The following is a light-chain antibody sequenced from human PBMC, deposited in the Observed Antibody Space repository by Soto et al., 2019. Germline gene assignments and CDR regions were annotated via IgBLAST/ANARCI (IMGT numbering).Light chain of an antibody. Sequence: DIVLTQSPGTLSLSPGERATLSCRASQRVGSTYLAWYQQKPGQAPRLLIYGASNRATGIPDRFSGSGSGTEFTLTVSRLEPEDFAVYFCQQYGNSPLTFGGGTKGEI. CDR3: QQYGNSPLT. CDR1: QRVGSTY. V-gene: IGKV3-20*01. CDR2: GAS. J-gene: IGKJ4*01.